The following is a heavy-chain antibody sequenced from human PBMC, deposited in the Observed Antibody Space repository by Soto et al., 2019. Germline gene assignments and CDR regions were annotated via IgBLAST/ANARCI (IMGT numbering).Heavy chain of an antibody. CDR2: IGTAGDT. CDR1: GFTFSSYD. CDR3: ARVIIGQQLVLGMDV. Sequence: GGSLRLSCAASGFTFSSYDMHWVRQATGKGLEWVSAIGTAGDTYYPGSVKGRFTISRENAKNSLYLQMNSLRAEDTAVYYCARVIIGQQLVLGMDVWGQGTTVTV. D-gene: IGHD6-13*01. V-gene: IGHV3-13*01. J-gene: IGHJ6*02.